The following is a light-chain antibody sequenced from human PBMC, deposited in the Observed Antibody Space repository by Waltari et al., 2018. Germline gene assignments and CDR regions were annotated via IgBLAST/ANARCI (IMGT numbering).Light chain of an antibody. CDR3: QQYQNWPPIT. J-gene: IGKJ5*01. CDR1: QSVSPN. V-gene: IGKV3-15*01. CDR2: STS. Sequence: ETVLTQSPATLSVSPGEAVTLSCRASQSVSPNLAWYQQKRGQAPRLLIYSTSTRAPGVPDRFWGSGSGTEFTLTITSLQSEDSAIYYCQQYQNWPPITFG.